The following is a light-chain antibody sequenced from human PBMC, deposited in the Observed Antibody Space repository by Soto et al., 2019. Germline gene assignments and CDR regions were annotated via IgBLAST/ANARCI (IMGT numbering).Light chain of an antibody. V-gene: IGKV1-33*01. J-gene: IGKJ3*01. CDR2: DAS. Sequence: DIQMTQSPSSLSASVGDRVTITCQASQDISNYLNWYQQKPGKAPKLLIYDASNLETGVASRFSGSGSGTDFTFTISSLQPEDIATYYCQQYDNLPPFTFGPGTKVVIK. CDR1: QDISNY. CDR3: QQYDNLPPFT.